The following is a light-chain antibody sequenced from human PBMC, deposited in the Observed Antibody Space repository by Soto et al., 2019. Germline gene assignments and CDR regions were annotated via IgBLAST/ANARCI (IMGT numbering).Light chain of an antibody. V-gene: IGLV3-21*02. Sequence: SYELTQPPSVSVAPGQTARITCGGNDIGSKNVHWYQQKPGQAPELVVYDVRDRPSGIPERFSGSNSGNTATLTISRVEDGDEAAYYCQVWDSRSEHSVVFGGGTKSPS. J-gene: IGLJ2*01. CDR1: DIGSKN. CDR3: QVWDSRSEHSVV. CDR2: DVR.